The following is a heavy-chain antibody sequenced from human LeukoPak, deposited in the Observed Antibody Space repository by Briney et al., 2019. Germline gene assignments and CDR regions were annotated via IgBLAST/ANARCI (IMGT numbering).Heavy chain of an antibody. D-gene: IGHD4-17*01. CDR3: AKDMDPWIPTGRGMDV. CDR2: ISWNSASI. V-gene: IGHV3-9*01. J-gene: IGHJ6*03. Sequence: GRSLRLSCVVSGFSLVDNAMHWVRQAPGKGLEWVSGISWNSASIGYAASVKGRFTISRDNAKNSLYLQMNSLGVDDPDLYCCAKDMDPWIPTGRGMDVWGKGTTVTVSS. CDR1: GFSLVDNA.